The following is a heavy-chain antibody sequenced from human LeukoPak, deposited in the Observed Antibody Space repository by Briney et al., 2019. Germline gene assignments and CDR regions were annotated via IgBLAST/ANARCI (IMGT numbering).Heavy chain of an antibody. Sequence: SETLSLTCTVSDGSIRSYYWSWIRQPPGKGLQWIGYIYTSGSTNYNPSLNSRVTISVDTSKNQFSLKLSSVTAADTAVYYCARHKGGRYSGSYLDYWGQATLVTVSS. CDR3: ARHKGGRYSGSYLDY. J-gene: IGHJ4*02. CDR2: IYTSGST. V-gene: IGHV4-4*09. CDR1: DGSIRSYY. D-gene: IGHD1-26*01.